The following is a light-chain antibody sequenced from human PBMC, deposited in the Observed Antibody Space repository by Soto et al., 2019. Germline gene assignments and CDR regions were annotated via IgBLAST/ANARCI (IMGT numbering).Light chain of an antibody. CDR1: SSDVGGYDY. V-gene: IGLV2-14*01. CDR3: QSYDSRLTAYV. J-gene: IGLJ1*01. CDR2: EVS. Sequence: QSALTQPASVSGSPGQSITISCTGTSSDVGGYDYVSWYQLHPGKAPKLMVFEVSNRPSGVPDRFSGSKSGSSASLAITGLQAEDEADYYCQSYDSRLTAYVFGTGTKLTVL.